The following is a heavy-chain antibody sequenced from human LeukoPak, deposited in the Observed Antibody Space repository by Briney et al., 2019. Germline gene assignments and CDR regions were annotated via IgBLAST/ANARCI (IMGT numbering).Heavy chain of an antibody. J-gene: IGHJ4*02. D-gene: IGHD3-22*01. Sequence: QPGGSLRLSCAASGFTFSSYAMHWVRQAPGKGLEWVAVISYDGSNKYYADSVKGRFTISRDNAKNSLYLQMNSLRAEDTALYYCAKDIMITMIVVVITCGRKIFDYWGQGTLVTVSS. CDR3: AKDIMITMIVVVITCGRKIFDY. CDR2: ISYDGSNK. CDR1: GFTFSSYA. V-gene: IGHV3-30*04.